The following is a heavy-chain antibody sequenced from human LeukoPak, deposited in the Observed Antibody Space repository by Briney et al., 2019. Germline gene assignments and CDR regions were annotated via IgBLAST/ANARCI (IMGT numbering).Heavy chain of an antibody. V-gene: IGHV1-46*01. CDR1: GYTFTNYY. D-gene: IGHD3-10*01. Sequence: ASVKVSCKASGYTFTNYYIHWVRQAPGQGLEWMGVIIPSGGDTTYAQGFQGRVTMTRDTSTSTVYMELTSLRSEDTAVYYCARVTMLRGVIGTNGMDIWGQGTTVTVSS. CDR2: IIPSGGDT. CDR3: ARVTMLRGVIGTNGMDI. J-gene: IGHJ6*02.